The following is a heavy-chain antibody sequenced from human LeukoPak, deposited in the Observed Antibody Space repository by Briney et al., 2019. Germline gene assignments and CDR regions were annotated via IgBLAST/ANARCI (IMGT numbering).Heavy chain of an antibody. D-gene: IGHD6-13*01. Sequence: SVKVSCKASGYTFTGYYMHWVRQAPGQGLEWMGGIIPIFGTANYAQKFQGRVTITADKSTSTAYMELSSLRSEDTAVYYCARARVAAAGMGHFDYWGQGTLVTVSS. V-gene: IGHV1-69*06. CDR3: ARARVAAAGMGHFDY. CDR2: IIPIFGTA. J-gene: IGHJ4*02. CDR1: GYTFTGYY.